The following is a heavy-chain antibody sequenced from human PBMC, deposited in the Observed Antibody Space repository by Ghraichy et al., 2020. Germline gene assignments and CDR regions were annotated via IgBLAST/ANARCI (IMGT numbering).Heavy chain of an antibody. D-gene: IGHD2-21*02. J-gene: IGHJ5*02. CDR3: ARELGVTAISEPNDLFDP. CDR1: GGSISSYY. V-gene: IGHV4-4*07. CDR2: IYTSGST. Sequence: GSLSLTCTVSGGSISSYYWSWIRQPAGKGLEWIGRIYTSGSTNYNPSLKSRVTMSVDTSKNQFSLKLSSVTAADTAVYYCARELGVTAISEPNDLFDPWGQGTLVTVSS.